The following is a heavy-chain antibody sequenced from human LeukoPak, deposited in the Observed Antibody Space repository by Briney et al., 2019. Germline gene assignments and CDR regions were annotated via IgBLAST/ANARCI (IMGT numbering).Heavy chain of an antibody. J-gene: IGHJ6*03. CDR1: GGSFSGYY. Sequence: PSETLSLTCAVYGGSFSGYYWSWIRQPPGKGLEWLGEINHSGSTNYNPSLKSRVTISVDTSKNQFSLKLSSVTAADTAVYYCARQKGYYYGSGSYLPYYYYYMDVWGKGTTVTISS. D-gene: IGHD3-10*01. CDR2: INHSGST. CDR3: ARQKGYYYGSGSYLPYYYYYMDV. V-gene: IGHV4-34*01.